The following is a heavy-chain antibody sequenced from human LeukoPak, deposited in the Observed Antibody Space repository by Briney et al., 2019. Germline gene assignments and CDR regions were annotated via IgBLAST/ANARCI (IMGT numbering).Heavy chain of an antibody. CDR3: AKNIYGSGSYLGY. D-gene: IGHD3-10*01. CDR2: ITGSGGAV. Sequence: GGSLRLSCAASEFTFSSYDIIWVRQAPGKGLEWVSWITGSGGAVKYTDSVKGRFTISRDNSKNTLYLQMNSLRAEDTAVYYCAKNIYGSGSYLGYWGQGTLVTVSS. CDR1: EFTFSSYD. V-gene: IGHV3-23*01. J-gene: IGHJ4*02.